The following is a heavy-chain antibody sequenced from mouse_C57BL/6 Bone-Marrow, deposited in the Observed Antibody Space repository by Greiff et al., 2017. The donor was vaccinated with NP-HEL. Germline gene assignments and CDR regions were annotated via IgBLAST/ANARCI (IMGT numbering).Heavy chain of an antibody. CDR3: AIEGDIEYYGSSSYWYFDV. CDR1: GYSITSGYF. J-gene: IGHJ1*03. V-gene: IGHV3-6*01. CDR2: ISYDGSN. Sequence: EVKLMESGPGLVKPSQSLSLTCSVTGYSITSGYFWNWIRQFPGNKLEWMGYISYDGSNNYNPSLKNRTTITRDTSNNQFFLKLNSVSTEDTATYYCAIEGDIEYYGSSSYWYFDVWGTGTTVTVSS. D-gene: IGHD1-1*01.